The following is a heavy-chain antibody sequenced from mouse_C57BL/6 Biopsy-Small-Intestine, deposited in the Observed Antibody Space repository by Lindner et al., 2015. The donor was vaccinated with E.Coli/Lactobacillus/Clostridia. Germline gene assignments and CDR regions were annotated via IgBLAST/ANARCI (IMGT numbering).Heavy chain of an antibody. Sequence: VQLQESGPELVKPGASVKMSCKASGYTFTDYNMHWVKQSHGKSLEWIGYINPNNGGTRYSQKFKDKATLTVNKSSSTAYMELRSLTSEDSAVYYCASFGYDFDYWGQGTTLTVSS. J-gene: IGHJ2*01. CDR1: GYTFTDYN. CDR3: ASFGYDFDY. V-gene: IGHV1-22*01. CDR2: INPNNGGT.